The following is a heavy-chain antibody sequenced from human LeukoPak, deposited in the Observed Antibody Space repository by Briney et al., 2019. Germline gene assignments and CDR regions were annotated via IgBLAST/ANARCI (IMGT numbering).Heavy chain of an antibody. V-gene: IGHV4-39*01. Sequence: SETLSLTCTVSGGSISSSSYYWGWIRQPPGKGLEWIGSIYYSGSTYYNPSLKSRVTISVDTSKNQFSLKLSSVTAADTAVYYCARHSTDSSGWVYFDYWGQGTLVTVSS. CDR3: ARHSTDSSGWVYFDY. CDR1: GGSISSSSYY. J-gene: IGHJ4*02. CDR2: IYYSGST. D-gene: IGHD6-19*01.